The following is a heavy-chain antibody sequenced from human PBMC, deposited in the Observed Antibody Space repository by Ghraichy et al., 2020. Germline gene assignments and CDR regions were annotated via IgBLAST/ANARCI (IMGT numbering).Heavy chain of an antibody. Sequence: SETRSLTCTVSGESINTSFWTWIRQSPGKGLECFGFVYYTGSTYYNPSFQSRVAMSTDTSTNQFSLHLSSVTAADTAIYYCARVGGEWGSGGYSRKRDVWGTGTTVTVSS. CDR3: ARVGGEWGSGGYSRKRDV. V-gene: IGHV4-59*01. CDR2: VYYTGST. J-gene: IGHJ6*04. D-gene: IGHD3-16*01. CDR1: GESINTSF.